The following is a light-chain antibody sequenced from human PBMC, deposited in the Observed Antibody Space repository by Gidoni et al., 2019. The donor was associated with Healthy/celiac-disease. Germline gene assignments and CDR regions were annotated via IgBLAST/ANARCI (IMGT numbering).Light chain of an antibody. Sequence: EIVMTQSPATLSVSPGERATLSCRASQSVSSNLAWYQQKPGQAPRLLIYGASTRATGIPARFNGSGSGKEFTLTIHSLQSEGFAVYYCQQYNNWPPYTFGQGTKLEIK. V-gene: IGKV3-15*01. CDR2: GAS. J-gene: IGKJ2*01. CDR1: QSVSSN. CDR3: QQYNNWPPYT.